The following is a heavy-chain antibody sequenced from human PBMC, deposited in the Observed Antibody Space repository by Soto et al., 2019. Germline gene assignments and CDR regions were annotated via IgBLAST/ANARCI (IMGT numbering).Heavy chain of an antibody. CDR2: ISTSGITI. CDR3: AIASVVVVDGFDD. CDR1: GCTFSSYG. D-gene: IGHD2-15*01. J-gene: IGHJ4*02. V-gene: IGHV3-48*03. Sequence: GGALRLSSEDSGCTFSSYGMNWVRQAPWKGLEGGSYISTSGITIYYADSVKGGFTTSRDNAKNSLYLQMSSMSAEHTAVSYCAIASVVVVDGFDDLGEGTLLALSS.